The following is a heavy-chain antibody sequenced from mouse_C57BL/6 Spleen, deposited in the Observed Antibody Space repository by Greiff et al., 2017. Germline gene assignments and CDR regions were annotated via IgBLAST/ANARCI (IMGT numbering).Heavy chain of an antibody. CDR1: GYTFTSYW. Sequence: QVQLQQPGAELVKPGASVKLSCKASGYTFTSYWMHWVKQRPGQGLEWIGMIHPNSGSTNYNEKFKSKATLTVDKSSSTAYMQLSSLTSEDSAVYYWAPLTTVVEYYFDYWGQGTTLTVSS. J-gene: IGHJ2*01. CDR3: APLTTVVEYYFDY. V-gene: IGHV1-64*01. D-gene: IGHD1-1*01. CDR2: IHPNSGST.